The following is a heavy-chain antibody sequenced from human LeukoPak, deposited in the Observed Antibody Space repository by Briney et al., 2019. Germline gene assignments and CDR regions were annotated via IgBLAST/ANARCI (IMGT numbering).Heavy chain of an antibody. CDR1: GITLSRYC. CDR2: ISCRSSYI. V-gene: IGHV3-21*01. J-gene: IGHJ3*02. D-gene: IGHD2-2*01. CDR3: ARDRGYCSSTSCYSDSSAFDI. Sequence: GSLRPFCATSGITLSRYCLNLVRQASGKGPGLVLFISCRSSYIYYADSVKGRFTISRDNAKKSLYLQMNSLSAEDTAVYYCARDRGYCSSTSCYSDSSAFDIWGQGTMVTVSS.